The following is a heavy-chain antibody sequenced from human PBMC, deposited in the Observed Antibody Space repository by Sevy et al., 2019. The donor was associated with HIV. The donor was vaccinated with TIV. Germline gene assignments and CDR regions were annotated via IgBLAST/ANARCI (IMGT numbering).Heavy chain of an antibody. Sequence: GGSLRLSCAASGFTFSSYAMTWVRQAPGKGLEWVSAISGSGGYTYYADSVKGRFTISRDKSKKTLDLQMHSLRAEDTAEYYCAKEGYESSGYYHWGQGTLVTVSS. D-gene: IGHD3-22*01. CDR1: GFTFSSYA. J-gene: IGHJ5*02. CDR2: ISGSGGYT. V-gene: IGHV3-23*01. CDR3: AKEGYESSGYYH.